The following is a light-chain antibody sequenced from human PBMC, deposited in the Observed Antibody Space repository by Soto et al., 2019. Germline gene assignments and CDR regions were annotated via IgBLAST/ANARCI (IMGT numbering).Light chain of an antibody. CDR3: QQYGSLTAT. CDR1: QSVSSSY. J-gene: IGKJ1*01. V-gene: IGKV3-20*01. Sequence: EVVLTQSPGTVSLSPGERATLSCRASQSVSSSYLAWYQQKPGQAPRLLIYGASSRATGIPDRFSGSGSGTDFTLTISRLEPEDFAVYYCQQYGSLTATFGQGTKVDIK. CDR2: GAS.